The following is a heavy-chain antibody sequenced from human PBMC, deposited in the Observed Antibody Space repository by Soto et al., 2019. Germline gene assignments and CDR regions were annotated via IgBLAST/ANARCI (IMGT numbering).Heavy chain of an antibody. Sequence: ASVKVSCKASGYTFTSYYMHWVRQAPGQGLEWMGIINPSGGSTSYAQKFQGRVTMTRDTSTSTVYMELSSLRSEDTAVYYCARAPFYYDSSSPGTFDYWGQGTLVTVSS. CDR3: ARAPFYYDSSSPGTFDY. V-gene: IGHV1-46*01. CDR1: GYTFTSYY. CDR2: INPSGGST. J-gene: IGHJ4*02. D-gene: IGHD3-22*01.